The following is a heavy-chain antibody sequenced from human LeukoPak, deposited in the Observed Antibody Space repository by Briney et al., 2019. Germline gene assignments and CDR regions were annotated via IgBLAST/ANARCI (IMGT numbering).Heavy chain of an antibody. CDR3: ARGDLYSSSWSD. CDR1: GDSITRGDYY. Sequence: SETLSLACTVSGDSITRGDYYWTWIRPPPGKGLEWIGYIYYSGSTYYNPSLKSRVTISVDTSKNQFSLKLSSVTAADTAVYYCARGDLYSSSWSDWGQGTLVTVSS. V-gene: IGHV4-30-4*08. CDR2: IYYSGST. D-gene: IGHD6-13*01. J-gene: IGHJ4*02.